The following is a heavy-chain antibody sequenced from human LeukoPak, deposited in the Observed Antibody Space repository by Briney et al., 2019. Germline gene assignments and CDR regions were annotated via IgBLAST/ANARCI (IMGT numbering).Heavy chain of an antibody. V-gene: IGHV1-58*01. CDR1: GFTFTSSA. CDR2: IVVGSGNT. J-gene: IGHJ6*02. Sequence: SVKVSCKASGFTFTSSAVQWVRQARGQRLKWIGWIVVGSGNTNYAQKFQERVTITRDMSTSTAYMELSSLRSEDTAVYYCAADSYSSGFDGIYYYYGMDVWGQGTTVTVSS. D-gene: IGHD6-19*01. CDR3: AADSYSSGFDGIYYYYGMDV.